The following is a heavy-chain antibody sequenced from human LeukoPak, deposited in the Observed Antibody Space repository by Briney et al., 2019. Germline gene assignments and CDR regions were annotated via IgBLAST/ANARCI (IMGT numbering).Heavy chain of an antibody. D-gene: IGHD6-13*01. J-gene: IGHJ4*02. CDR1: GYTFTSYD. CDR3: ARGRDQYSSSWYVVY. CDR2: MNPNSGNT. Sequence: ASVKVSCKASGYTFTSYDINWARQATGQGLEWMGWMNPNSGNTGYAQKFQGRVAMTRNTSISTAYMELSSLRSEDTAVYYCARGRDQYSSSWYVVYWGQGTLVTVSS. V-gene: IGHV1-8*01.